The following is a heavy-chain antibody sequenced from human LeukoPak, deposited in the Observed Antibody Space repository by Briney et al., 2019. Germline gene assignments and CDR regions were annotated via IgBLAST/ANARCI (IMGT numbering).Heavy chain of an antibody. J-gene: IGHJ4*02. CDR2: IKQDGSEK. D-gene: IGHD2-2*01. CDR1: GFPVTNTY. V-gene: IGHV3-7*03. CDR3: AKEERPIVVIAAAIIDY. Sequence: PGGSLRLSCVASGFPVTNTYMTWVRQAPGKGLEWVANIKQDGSEKYYVDSVKGRFTISRDNSKNTLYLQMNSLRAEDTAVYYCAKEERPIVVIAAAIIDYWGQGTLVTVSS.